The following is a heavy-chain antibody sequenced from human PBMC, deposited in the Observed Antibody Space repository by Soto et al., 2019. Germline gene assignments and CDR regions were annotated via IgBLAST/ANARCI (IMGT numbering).Heavy chain of an antibody. J-gene: IGHJ4*02. V-gene: IGHV1-2*02. CDR2: INPKSGGT. CDR1: GYTFTVYY. D-gene: IGHD1-26*01. CDR3: ARDLEKGGGSAGFDY. Sequence: ASVKVSCKASGYTFTVYYMHWVRQAPGQGLEWMGWINPKSGGTMYPQKFQGRVTMTWDTSTSTAYMALTRLRSDDTAVYYCARDLEKGGGSAGFDYWGQGTLVTVSS.